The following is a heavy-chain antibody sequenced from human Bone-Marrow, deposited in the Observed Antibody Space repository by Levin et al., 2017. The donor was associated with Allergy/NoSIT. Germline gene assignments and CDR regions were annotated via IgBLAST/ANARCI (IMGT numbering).Heavy chain of an antibody. J-gene: IGHJ4*02. CDR3: TKEDWWRFDY. Sequence: LSLTCAVSGFSFSAPFMSWVRQAPGKGLEWIAKISKSGSDLYYADSVKGRFTISRDNAKNSLYLEMNSLRVEDTAIYFCTKEDWWRFDYWGQGSLVTVSS. CDR2: ISKSGSDL. D-gene: IGHD2-8*02. CDR1: GFSFSAPF. V-gene: IGHV3-11*01.